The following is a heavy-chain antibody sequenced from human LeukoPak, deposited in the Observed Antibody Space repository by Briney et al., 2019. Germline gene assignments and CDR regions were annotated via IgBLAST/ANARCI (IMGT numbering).Heavy chain of an antibody. V-gene: IGHV4-39*07. J-gene: IGHJ6*02. Sequence: PSETLSLTCTVSGGSISSTNYYWAWIRQPPGKGLEWIGSIYYSGTAYYNPSLKSRVTLFIDTSKNQFSLKLSSVTAADTAVYYCARALFSYYGMDVWGQGTTVTVSS. CDR3: ARALFSYYGMDV. CDR2: IYYSGTA. CDR1: GGSISSTNYY.